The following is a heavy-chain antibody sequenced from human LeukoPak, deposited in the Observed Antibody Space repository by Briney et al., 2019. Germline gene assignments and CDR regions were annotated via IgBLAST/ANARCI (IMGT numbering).Heavy chain of an antibody. V-gene: IGHV4-34*01. D-gene: IGHD3-22*01. J-gene: IGHJ5*02. CDR3: ARGSETYYYDSSGIDP. CDR1: GGSFSGYY. CDR2: INHSGST. Sequence: SETLSLTCAVYGGSFSGYYWSWIRQPPGKGLEWIGEINHSGSTNYNPSLKSRVTISVDTSKNQFSLKLSSVTAADTAVYYCARGSETYYYDSSGIDPWGQGTLVTVSS.